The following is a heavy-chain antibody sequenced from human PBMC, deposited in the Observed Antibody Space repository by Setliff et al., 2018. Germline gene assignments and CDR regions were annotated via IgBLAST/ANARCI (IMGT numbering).Heavy chain of an antibody. CDR2: IHASGSP. CDR3: ARERYFDWFFED. J-gene: IGHJ4*01. D-gene: IGHD3-9*01. Sequence: TLSLTCTVSGGSITSGSFYWSWIRQPAGKKLEWIGRIHASGSPDYNPSFKSRVTISRDTSTNQFSLKLGSVTAADTAVYYCARERYFDWFFEDWGHGTLVTAPQ. CDR1: GGSITSGSFY. V-gene: IGHV4-61*02.